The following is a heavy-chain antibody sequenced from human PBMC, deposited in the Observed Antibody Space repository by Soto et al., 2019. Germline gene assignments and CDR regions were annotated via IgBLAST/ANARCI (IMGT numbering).Heavy chain of an antibody. Sequence: QVQLQESGPGLVKPSQTLSLTCTVSGGSISSGDYYWSWIRQPPGKGLEWIGYIYYSGSTYYNPSLKSRVTISVYTSKNQFSLKVSSVAAADTAVYYGARAERSWRDYFDYWGQGTLVTVSS. V-gene: IGHV4-30-4*01. CDR1: GGSISSGDYY. CDR2: IYYSGST. J-gene: IGHJ4*02. CDR3: ARAERSWRDYFDY. D-gene: IGHD1-26*01.